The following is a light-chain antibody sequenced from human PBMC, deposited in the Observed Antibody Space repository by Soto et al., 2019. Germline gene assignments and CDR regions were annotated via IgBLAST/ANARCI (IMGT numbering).Light chain of an antibody. CDR1: QSVSSN. Sequence: IVMTQSPATLSVSPGERATLSCRASQSVSSNLAWYQQKPGQAPRLLIYGASTRATGIPARFSGSGSGTEFTLTISSLQSEDIATYYCQQYDNLPFTFGPGTKVDIK. V-gene: IGKV3-15*01. J-gene: IGKJ3*01. CDR2: GAS. CDR3: QQYDNLPFT.